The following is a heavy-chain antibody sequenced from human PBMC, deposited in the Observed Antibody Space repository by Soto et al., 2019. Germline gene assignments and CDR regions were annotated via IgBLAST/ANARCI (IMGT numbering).Heavy chain of an antibody. J-gene: IGHJ5*02. CDR3: AKFLYQLQPLEL. CDR1: GFTFNDYA. Sequence: GGSLRLSCAASGFTFNDYAMRWVRQAPGKGLEWVAHISSSGFATNYADSVKGRITISRDNPKNTLYLQIHSLRVEDTAVYYCAKFLYQLQPLELWGQGTLVTVSS. V-gene: IGHV3-23*01. CDR2: ISSSGFAT. D-gene: IGHD3-16*01.